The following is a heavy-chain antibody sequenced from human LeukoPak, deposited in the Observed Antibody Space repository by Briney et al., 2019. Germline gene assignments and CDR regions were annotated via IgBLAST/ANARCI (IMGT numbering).Heavy chain of an antibody. V-gene: IGHV3-7*04. J-gene: IGHJ3*02. CDR1: GFTFSTYW. CDR3: TRGVYALDI. Sequence: GGSLRLSCAASGFTFSTYWMTWVRQAPGKGLEWVAFINEDGNEKYYVDSVQGRFIIFRDNAETWVYLQMNSLRADDTAVYYCTRGVYALDIWGLGTMVTVSS. CDR2: INEDGNEK.